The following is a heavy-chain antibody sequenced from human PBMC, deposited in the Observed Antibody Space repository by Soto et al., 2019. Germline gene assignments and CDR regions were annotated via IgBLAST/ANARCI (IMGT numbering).Heavy chain of an antibody. CDR1: GFTFSSYD. D-gene: IGHD3-10*01. CDR3: ARGGGPRSGYGSGSYPDY. CDR2: IGTAGDT. V-gene: IGHV3-13*01. J-gene: IGHJ4*02. Sequence: GGSLRLSCAASGFTFSSYDMHWVRQATGKGLEWVSAIGTAGDTYYPGSVKGRFTISRENAKNSLYLQMNSLRAGDTAVYYCARGGGPRSGYGSGSYPDYWGQGTLVTVSS.